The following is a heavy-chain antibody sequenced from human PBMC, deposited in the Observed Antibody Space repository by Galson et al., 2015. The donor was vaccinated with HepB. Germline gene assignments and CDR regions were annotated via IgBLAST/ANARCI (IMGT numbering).Heavy chain of an antibody. Sequence: PALVKPTQTLTLTCTFSGFSLTTIGVGVGWIRQPPGKALEWVAFIYWDDDKRYSPSLKKRLTITKDTSKNQVVLTMTNMDPVDTATYYCARSVPAAPAFGAVDVWGQGTAVTVSS. D-gene: IGHD6-13*01. CDR2: IYWDDDK. V-gene: IGHV2-5*02. CDR1: GFSLTTIGVG. CDR3: ARSVPAAPAFGAVDV. J-gene: IGHJ3*01.